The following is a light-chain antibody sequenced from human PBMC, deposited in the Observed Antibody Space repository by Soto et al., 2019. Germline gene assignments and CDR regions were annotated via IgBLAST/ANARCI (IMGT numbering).Light chain of an antibody. CDR3: HQYYSTRQT. CDR2: WAS. Sequence: DFVLTQSPDSLAVSLGERATINCKSSQSVLYSSSNKNYIAWYQQKPGQPPKLLISWASTRESGVPDRFSGGGSGTDFTLTISSLQAEDVAVYYCHQYYSTRQTFGQGTKLDIK. CDR1: QSVLYSSSNKNY. J-gene: IGKJ2*01. V-gene: IGKV4-1*01.